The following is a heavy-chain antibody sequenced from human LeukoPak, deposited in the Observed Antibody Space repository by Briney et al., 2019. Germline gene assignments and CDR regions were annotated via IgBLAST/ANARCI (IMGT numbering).Heavy chain of an antibody. CDR2: ISYDGSNK. D-gene: IGHD3-10*01. J-gene: IGHJ4*02. Sequence: GGSLRLSCAASGFTFSSYAMHWVRQAPGKGLEWVAVISYDGSNKYYADSVKGRFTISRDNSKNTLYLQMNSLRTEDTAVYYCARSGGYYTRFDYWGQGTPVTVSS. CDR1: GFTFSSYA. V-gene: IGHV3-30*04. CDR3: ARSGGYYTRFDY.